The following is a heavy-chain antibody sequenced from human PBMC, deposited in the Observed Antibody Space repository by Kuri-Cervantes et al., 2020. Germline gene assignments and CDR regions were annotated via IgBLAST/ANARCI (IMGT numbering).Heavy chain of an antibody. CDR2: INHSGST. CDR3: ARGGLRQRYSSRGWFDP. Sequence: SETLSLTCAVYGGSFSGYYWSWIRQPPGKGLEWIGEINHSGSTNYNPSLKSRVTISVDTSKNQFSLKLSSMTAADTAVCYCARGGLRQRYSSRGWFDPWGQGTLVTVSS. CDR1: GGSFSGYY. V-gene: IGHV4-34*01. D-gene: IGHD6-13*01. J-gene: IGHJ5*02.